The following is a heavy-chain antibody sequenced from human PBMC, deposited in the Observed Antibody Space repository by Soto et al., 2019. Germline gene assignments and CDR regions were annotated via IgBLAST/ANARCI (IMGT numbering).Heavy chain of an antibody. CDR3: ARDTGPGLRVEPGIFEY. CDR2: INADNGDS. V-gene: IGHV1-3*01. J-gene: IGHJ4*02. Sequence: QVQLVQSGAEVKKPGASVKVSCNPSGYAFTSYTMHWVRQAPGQGLEWMGWINADNGDSKYSQKFQGRVTITRDTSASIAYMELSSLRSEDTAVYYCARDTGPGLRVEPGIFEYWGQGTLVTVSS. CDR1: GYAFTSYT. D-gene: IGHD1-26*01.